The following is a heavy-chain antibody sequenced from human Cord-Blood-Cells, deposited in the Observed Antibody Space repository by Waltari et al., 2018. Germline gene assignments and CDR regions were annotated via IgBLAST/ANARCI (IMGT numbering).Heavy chain of an antibody. CDR3: ARADSSSWYAFDI. CDR1: GFDVRCKY. Sequence: EVQLVESGGGVAKPGGARRFYCAAPGFDVRCKYMSWVRQAPGKGLVWVSVIYSGGSTYYADSVKGRFTISRHNSKTTLYLQMNSLRAEDTAVYYCARADSSSWYAFDIWGQGTMVTVSS. CDR2: IYSGGST. V-gene: IGHV3-53*04. D-gene: IGHD6-13*01. J-gene: IGHJ3*02.